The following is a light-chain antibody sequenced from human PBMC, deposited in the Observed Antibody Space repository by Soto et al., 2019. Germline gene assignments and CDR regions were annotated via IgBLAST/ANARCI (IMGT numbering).Light chain of an antibody. CDR3: QRYNNWPLT. Sequence: EIVMTQSPATLSVSPGERATLSCRASQGIGSTLAWYQQKPGQTPRLLIYGASRRATGVQARFSGSGSGTEFTLTITSLQSEDSAVYYCQRYNNWPLTFGGGTKGEIK. V-gene: IGKV3-15*01. CDR1: QGIGST. J-gene: IGKJ4*01. CDR2: GAS.